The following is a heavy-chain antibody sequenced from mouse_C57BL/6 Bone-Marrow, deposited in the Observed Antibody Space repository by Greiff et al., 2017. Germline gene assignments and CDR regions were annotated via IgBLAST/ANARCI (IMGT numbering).Heavy chain of an antibody. J-gene: IGHJ4*01. CDR1: GFTFSDYG. CDR2: ISNLAYSI. CDR3: AIYYGSSYYAMDY. V-gene: IGHV5-15*01. Sequence: EVKLQESGGGLVQPGGSLKLSCAASGFTFSDYGMAWVRQAPRKGPEWVAFISNLAYSIYYADTVTGRFTISRENAKNTLYLEMSSLRSEDTAMYYCAIYYGSSYYAMDYWGQGTSVTVSS. D-gene: IGHD1-1*01.